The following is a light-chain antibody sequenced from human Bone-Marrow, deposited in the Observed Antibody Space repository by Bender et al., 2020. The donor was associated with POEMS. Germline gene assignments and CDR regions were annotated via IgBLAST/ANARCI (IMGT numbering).Light chain of an antibody. V-gene: IGLV3-1*01. CDR1: KLGDKN. J-gene: IGLJ2*01. CDR3: QAWDRSTVA. Sequence: SYELTQAPSVSVSPGQTAIITCSGDKLGDKNACWYQRKPGQSPVLVMYQNNRRPSGIPERFSGSNSGNTATLTISGTQPMDEADYYCQAWDRSTVAFGGGTKLTVL. CDR2: QNN.